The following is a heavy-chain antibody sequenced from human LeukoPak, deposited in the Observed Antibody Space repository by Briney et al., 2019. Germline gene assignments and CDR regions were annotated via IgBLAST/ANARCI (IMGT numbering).Heavy chain of an antibody. J-gene: IGHJ4*02. CDR2: IYYSGST. Sequence: SETLSLTCTVSGGSISSGGYYWRWIRQHPGKGLEWIGYIYYSGSTYYNPSLKSRVTISVDTSKNQFSLKLSSVTAADTAVYYCASPRSGYRYTFDYWGQGALVTVSS. CDR3: ASPRSGYRYTFDY. V-gene: IGHV4-31*03. D-gene: IGHD3-22*01. CDR1: GGSISSGGYY.